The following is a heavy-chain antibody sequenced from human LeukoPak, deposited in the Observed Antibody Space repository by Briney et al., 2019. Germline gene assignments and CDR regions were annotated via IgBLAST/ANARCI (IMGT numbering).Heavy chain of an antibody. D-gene: IGHD6-13*01. CDR3: ARDRAAADLDY. J-gene: IGHJ4*02. Sequence: PGRSLRLSCAASGFTFSSYGMHWVRQAPGKGLEWVAVISYDGSNKYYAASVRGRFIISRDDSKNTLYLQVNSLRAEDTAVYYCARDRAAADLDYWGQGTPVTVSS. CDR1: GFTFSSYG. V-gene: IGHV3-30*03. CDR2: ISYDGSNK.